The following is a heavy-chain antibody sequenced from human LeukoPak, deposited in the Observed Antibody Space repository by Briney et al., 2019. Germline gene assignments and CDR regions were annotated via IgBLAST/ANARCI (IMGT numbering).Heavy chain of an antibody. CDR2: IYSGGST. J-gene: IGHJ6*03. CDR1: GFTVSSNY. Sequence: PGGSLRLSCAASGFTVSSNYMSWVRQAPGKGLEWVSVIYSGGSTYYADSVKGRFTISRDNSKNTLYLQMNSLRAEDTAVYYCARQTIVVVPAAIHYMNVWGKGTTVTISS. CDR3: ARQTIVVVPAAIHYMNV. V-gene: IGHV3-53*01. D-gene: IGHD2-2*01.